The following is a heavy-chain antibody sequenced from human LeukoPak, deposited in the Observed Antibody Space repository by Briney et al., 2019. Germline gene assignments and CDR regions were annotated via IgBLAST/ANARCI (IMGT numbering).Heavy chain of an antibody. D-gene: IGHD7-27*01. CDR3: VKGRLTGDH. V-gene: IGHV3-23*01. Sequence: GGSLRLSCAASGFTFSSYGMTWVRQAPGKGLEWVPGISGSSGGTYYSDSVKGRFTISRDNSKNTLYLQMNSLRAEDTAVYYCVKGRLTGDHWGQGTLVTVSS. CDR1: GFTFSSYG. CDR2: ISGSSGGT. J-gene: IGHJ4*02.